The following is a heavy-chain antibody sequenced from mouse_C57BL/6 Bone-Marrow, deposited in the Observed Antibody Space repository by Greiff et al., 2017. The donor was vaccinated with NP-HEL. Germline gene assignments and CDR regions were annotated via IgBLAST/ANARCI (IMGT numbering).Heavy chain of an antibody. CDR2: IYPGSGST. CDR3: ARGHYYGSSYPNWYFDV. D-gene: IGHD1-1*01. J-gene: IGHJ1*03. Sequence: QVQLQQPGAELVKPGASVKMSCKASGYTFTSYWITWVKQRPGQGLEWIGDIYPGSGSTNYNEKFKSKATLTVDTSSSTAYMQLSSLTSEDSAVYYCARGHYYGSSYPNWYFDVWGTGTTVTVSS. CDR1: GYTFTSYW. V-gene: IGHV1-55*01.